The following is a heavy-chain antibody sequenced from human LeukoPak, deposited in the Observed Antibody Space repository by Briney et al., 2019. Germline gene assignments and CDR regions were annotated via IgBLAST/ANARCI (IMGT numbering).Heavy chain of an antibody. Sequence: GESLKISCKGSGYSFTSHWIGWVRQMPGKGLELMGIIYPDDSDTKYSPSFQGQVTISVDKSISTAYLQWSSLKASDTAIYYCARHWIYDYWGQGTLVTVSS. CDR3: ARHWIYDY. CDR1: GYSFTSHW. V-gene: IGHV5-51*01. D-gene: IGHD1-7*01. CDR2: IYPDDSDT. J-gene: IGHJ4*02.